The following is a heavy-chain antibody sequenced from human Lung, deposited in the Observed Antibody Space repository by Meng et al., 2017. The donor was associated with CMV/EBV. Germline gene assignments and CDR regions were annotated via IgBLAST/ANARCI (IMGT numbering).Heavy chain of an antibody. CDR1: GFTFSTYN. CDR2: ISGSGSDI. D-gene: IGHD3-3*01. V-gene: IGHV3-21*01. Sequence: GESXKISCAASGFTFSTYNMNWVRQAPGKGLEWVSSISGSGSDIYYADSIKGRFTISRDNTRNSLHLQMTGLRAEDTAVYYCARDGRPLHFLEFSAGWFDPWGQGXLVTVSS. J-gene: IGHJ5*02. CDR3: ARDGRPLHFLEFSAGWFDP.